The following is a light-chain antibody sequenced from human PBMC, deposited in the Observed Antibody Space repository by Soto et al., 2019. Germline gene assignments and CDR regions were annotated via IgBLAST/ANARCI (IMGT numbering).Light chain of an antibody. J-gene: IGKJ1*01. CDR2: VAS. CDR3: QKYNSAPWT. V-gene: IGKV1-27*01. CDR1: QGISNY. Sequence: DIQMTQSPSSLSASVGDRVTITCRASQGISNYLAWYQQQPGKVPKLLIYVASTLQSGVPSRFSGSGSGTDITLTISSLQPEDVATYYCQKYNSAPWTFGQGNKVEIK.